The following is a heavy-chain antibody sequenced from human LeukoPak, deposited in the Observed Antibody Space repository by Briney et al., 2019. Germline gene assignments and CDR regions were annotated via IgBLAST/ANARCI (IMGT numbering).Heavy chain of an antibody. V-gene: IGHV4-34*01. CDR3: AREAYGSEPTDH. CDR1: GGSFSGYY. J-gene: IGHJ5*02. CDR2: INHSGST. D-gene: IGHD3-10*01. Sequence: SETLSLTCAVYGGSFSGYYWSWIRQPPGKGLEWIGEINHSGSTNYNPSLKSRVTISVDTSKNQFSLKLSSVTAADTAVYYCAREAYGSEPTDHWGQGTLVTVSS.